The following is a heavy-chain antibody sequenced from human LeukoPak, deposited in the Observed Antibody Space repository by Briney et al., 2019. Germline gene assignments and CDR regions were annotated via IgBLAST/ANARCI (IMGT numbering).Heavy chain of an antibody. Sequence: SVKVSCKASGGTFTSYAISWVRQAPGQGLEWMGGIIPIFGTANYAQKFQGRVTITADESTSTAYMELSSLRSEDTAVYYCARDSRDYGSGSSQYYFDYWGQGTLVTVSS. CDR3: ARDSRDYGSGSSQYYFDY. CDR2: IIPIFGTA. D-gene: IGHD3-10*01. CDR1: GGTFTSYA. V-gene: IGHV1-69*01. J-gene: IGHJ4*02.